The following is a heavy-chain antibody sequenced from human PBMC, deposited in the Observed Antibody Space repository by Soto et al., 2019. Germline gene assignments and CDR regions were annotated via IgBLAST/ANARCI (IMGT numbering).Heavy chain of an antibody. CDR3: ATAGLNAAMDPFDY. CDR2: FDPEDGET. D-gene: IGHD5-18*01. J-gene: IGHJ4*02. Sequence: GESLKISCKVSGYTLTELSMHWVRQAPGKGLEWMGGFDPEDGETIYAQKFQGRVTMTEDTSTDTAYMELSSLRSEDTAVYYCATAGLNAAMDPFDYWGQGTLVTVSS. CDR1: GYTLTELS. V-gene: IGHV1-24*01.